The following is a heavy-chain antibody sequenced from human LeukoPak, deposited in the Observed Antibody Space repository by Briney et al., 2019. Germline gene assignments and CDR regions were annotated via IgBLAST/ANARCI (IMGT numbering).Heavy chain of an antibody. CDR1: GFTFSSYG. CDR3: ASQFWWAAVAGTALDC. V-gene: IGHV3-7*05. CDR2: IKEDGREI. Sequence: GGSLRLSCAASGFTFSSYGMSWFRQAPGKGLEGLANIKEDGREIYYVDSVKGRFTISRDNAKNSLFLQMNSLRAEDTAVYYCASQFWWAAVAGTALDCWGQGSLVTVSS. D-gene: IGHD6-19*01. J-gene: IGHJ4*02.